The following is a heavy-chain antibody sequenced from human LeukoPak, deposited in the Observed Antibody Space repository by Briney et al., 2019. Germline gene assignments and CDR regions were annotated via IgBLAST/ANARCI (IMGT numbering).Heavy chain of an antibody. CDR2: IYDSGST. J-gene: IGHJ4*02. Sequence: PSETLSLTCTVSGGSISSYYWSWIRQPPGKGLEWIGIIYDSGSTNYNPSLKSRLTISVDTSKNQCSLKLSSVTAADTAVYYCARQSISGSSLSYFDYWGQGTLVNVSS. CDR1: GGSISSYY. V-gene: IGHV4-59*01. D-gene: IGHD3-22*01. CDR3: ARQSISGSSLSYFDY.